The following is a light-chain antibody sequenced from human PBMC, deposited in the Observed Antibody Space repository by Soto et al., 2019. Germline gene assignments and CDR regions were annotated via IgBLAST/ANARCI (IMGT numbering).Light chain of an antibody. J-gene: IGKJ1*01. CDR1: QSVSSAY. V-gene: IGKV3-20*01. CDR2: NVS. CDR3: QQYGASPET. Sequence: EIVLTQSPGTLSLSPGERATLSCRASQSVSSAYLAWYQQKPGQAPRLLIYNVSRRATGIPDRFSGSGSGTDFTLTVSRLEPEDSAVYYCQQYGASPETFGKGTKVDIK.